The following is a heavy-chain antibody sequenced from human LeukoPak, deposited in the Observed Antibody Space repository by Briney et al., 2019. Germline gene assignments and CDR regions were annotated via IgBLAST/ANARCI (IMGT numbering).Heavy chain of an antibody. D-gene: IGHD6-13*01. CDR2: ISAYNGNT. J-gene: IGHJ4*02. V-gene: IGHV1-18*01. CDR1: GYTLTSYG. Sequence: GASVKVSCKASGYTLTSYGISWVRQAPGQGLEWMGWISAYNGNTNYAQKLQGRVTMTTDTSTSTAYMELRSLRSDDTAVYYCARVGAAAGTLGVFDYWGQGTLVTVSS. CDR3: ARVGAAAGTLGVFDY.